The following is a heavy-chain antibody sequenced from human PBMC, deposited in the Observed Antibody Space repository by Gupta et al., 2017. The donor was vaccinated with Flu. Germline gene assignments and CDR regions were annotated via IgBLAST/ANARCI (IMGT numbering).Heavy chain of an antibody. CDR3: AGSGNYNFYDY. J-gene: IGHJ4*02. D-gene: IGHD6-19*01. CDR2: IYHDGST. Sequence: TWIRQPPGKRLEWIGYIYHDGSTNYNPSLKSRIIMSVDKSNKQFSLKLTSLTAADTAVYYCAGSGNYNFYDYWGQGTLVTVSS. V-gene: IGHV4-59*03.